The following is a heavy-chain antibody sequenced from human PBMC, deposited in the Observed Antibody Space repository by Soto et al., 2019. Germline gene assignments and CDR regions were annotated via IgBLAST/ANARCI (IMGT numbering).Heavy chain of an antibody. D-gene: IGHD6-13*01. CDR3: AKTRGYSSSLFDY. CDR1: GFTFSNYA. J-gene: IGHJ4*02. CDR2: ISGSGGNT. V-gene: IGHV3-23*01. Sequence: GGSLRLSCAASGFTFSNYAMSWVRQAPGKGLEWVSGISGSGGNTYYADSVKGRLTISRDNSKNTLYLQMSSLRAEDTALYYCAKTRGYSSSLFDYWGQGTLVTVSS.